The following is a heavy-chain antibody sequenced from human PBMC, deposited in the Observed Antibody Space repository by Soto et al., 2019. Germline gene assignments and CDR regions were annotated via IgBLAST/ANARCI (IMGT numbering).Heavy chain of an antibody. Sequence: EVQLVESGGGLVQPGGSLRLSCAASGFTFSSYAMHWVRQAPGKGLEYVSAISSNGGSTYYANSVKGRFTISRDNSKNTLYLQMGSLRGEDMAVYYCARRVSGSSSGYDYWGQGTLVTVSS. CDR2: ISSNGGST. V-gene: IGHV3-64*01. CDR1: GFTFSSYA. CDR3: ARRVSGSSSGYDY. J-gene: IGHJ4*02. D-gene: IGHD6-6*01.